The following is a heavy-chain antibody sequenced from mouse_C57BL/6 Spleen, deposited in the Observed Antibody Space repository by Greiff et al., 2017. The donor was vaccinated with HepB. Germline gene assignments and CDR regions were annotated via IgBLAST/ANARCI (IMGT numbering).Heavy chain of an antibody. Sequence: QVQLQQPGAELVMPGASVKLSCKASGYTFTSYWMHWVKQRPGQGLEWIGEIDPSDSYTNYNQKFKGKSTLTVDKSSSTAYMQLSSLTYEDSAVYYCARSNSGTGYAMDYWGQGTSVTVSS. J-gene: IGHJ4*01. CDR2: IDPSDSYT. D-gene: IGHD4-1*01. CDR1: GYTFTSYW. V-gene: IGHV1-69*01. CDR3: ARSNSGTGYAMDY.